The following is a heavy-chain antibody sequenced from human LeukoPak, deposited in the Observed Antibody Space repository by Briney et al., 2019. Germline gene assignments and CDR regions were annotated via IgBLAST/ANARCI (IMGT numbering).Heavy chain of an antibody. V-gene: IGHV3-72*01. J-gene: IGHJ3*01. CDR2: PRNKANSYTT. D-gene: IGHD2-21*02. CDR1: GFTFSDHY. Sequence: PGGSLRLSCAASGFTFSDHYMDWVRQAPGEGLEWVGGPRNKANSYTTKYAASVEGRFTISRDASKNSLYLQMTSLKTEDTAVYDCARAGLVVVTAKKSDAFDVWGQGTMVTVSS. CDR3: ARAGLVVVTAKKSDAFDV.